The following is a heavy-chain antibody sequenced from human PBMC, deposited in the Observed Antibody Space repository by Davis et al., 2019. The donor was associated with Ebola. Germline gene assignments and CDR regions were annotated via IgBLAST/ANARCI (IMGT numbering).Heavy chain of an antibody. D-gene: IGHD4-11*01. Sequence: AASVKVSCKASGGTFSSYAISWVRQAPGQGLEWMGRIIPILGIANYAQKFQGRVTITRDTSASTAYMELSSLRSEDTAVYYCARATVTKGWYYYYGMDVWGQGTTVTVSS. CDR3: ARATVTKGWYYYYGMDV. J-gene: IGHJ6*02. CDR2: IIPILGIA. V-gene: IGHV1-69*04. CDR1: GGTFSSYA.